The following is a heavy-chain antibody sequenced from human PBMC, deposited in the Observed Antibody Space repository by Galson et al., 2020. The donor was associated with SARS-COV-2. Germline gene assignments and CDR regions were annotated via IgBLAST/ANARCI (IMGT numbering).Heavy chain of an antibody. D-gene: IGHD4-17*01. V-gene: IGHV4-34*01. CDR2: INHSGST. J-gene: IGHJ3*02. Sequence: SETLSLTCAVYGGSFSGYYWSWIRQPPGKGLEWIGEINHSGSTNYNPSLKSRVTISVDTSKNQFSLKLSSVTAADTAVYYCARTPTVTTWGAFDIWGQGTMVTVSS. CDR3: ARTPTVTTWGAFDI. CDR1: GGSFSGYY.